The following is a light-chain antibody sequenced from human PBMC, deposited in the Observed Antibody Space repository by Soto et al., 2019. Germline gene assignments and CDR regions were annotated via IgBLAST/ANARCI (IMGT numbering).Light chain of an antibody. Sequence: QSALTQPASVSGSPGQSITISCTGTRSDVGRYNYVSWFQQHPGKAPKLMIFEVSTRPSGVSNRFSGSKSGNTASLTISGLQIEDEADYYCCSYTSSTSAVFGGGTKLTVL. CDR3: CSYTSSTSAV. CDR1: RSDVGRYNY. CDR2: EVS. V-gene: IGLV2-14*01. J-gene: IGLJ2*01.